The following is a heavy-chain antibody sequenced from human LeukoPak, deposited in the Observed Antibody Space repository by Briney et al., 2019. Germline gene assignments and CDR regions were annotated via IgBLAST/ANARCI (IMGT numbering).Heavy chain of an antibody. Sequence: SETLSLTCTVSGYSISSGYYWGWIRQPPGEGLEWIGSIYHSGSTYYNPSLKSRVTISVDTSKNQFSLKLSSVTAADTAVYYCARTHSSSYNYYYYMDVWGKGTTVTVSS. V-gene: IGHV4-38-2*02. CDR2: IYHSGST. J-gene: IGHJ6*03. CDR3: ARTHSSSYNYYYYMDV. CDR1: GYSISSGYY. D-gene: IGHD6-13*01.